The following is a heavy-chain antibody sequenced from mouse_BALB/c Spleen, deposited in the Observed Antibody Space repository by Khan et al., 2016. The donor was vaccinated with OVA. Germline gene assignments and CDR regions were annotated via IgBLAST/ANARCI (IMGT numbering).Heavy chain of an antibody. V-gene: IGHV1-77*01. CDR1: GYIFIDYN. CDR3: ARGWGSWFPY. Sequence: VQLQESGTELARPGASVKLSCKASGYIFIDYNINWVKQRTGQGLEWIGEISPGSGNTYYNEKFKGKATLTADKSSSTAYMQLSSLTSEDSAVYFGARGWGSWFPYWAKGLWSLSLQ. J-gene: IGHJ3*01. CDR2: ISPGSGNT. D-gene: IGHD1-1*02.